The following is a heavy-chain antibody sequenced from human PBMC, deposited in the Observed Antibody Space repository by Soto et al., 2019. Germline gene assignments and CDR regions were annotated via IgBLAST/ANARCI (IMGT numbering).Heavy chain of an antibody. CDR2: RKQDGGAK. J-gene: IGHJ4*02. V-gene: IGHV3-7*05. Sequence: EVHLVESGGGLVQPGGSLRLSCAASGFTCSSYWMTWVRQAPWKGLAGVANRKQDGGAKYYVDSVKGRFTISRDNAKNSLYLQMNSLRAEDTAVFYCAKAIYGGNSDFGYWGQGTLVTVSS. CDR1: GFTCSSYW. D-gene: IGHD4-17*01. CDR3: AKAIYGGNSDFGY.